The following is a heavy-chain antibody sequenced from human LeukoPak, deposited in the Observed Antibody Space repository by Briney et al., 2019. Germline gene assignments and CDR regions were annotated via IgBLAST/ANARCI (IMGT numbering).Heavy chain of an antibody. CDR2: VYYSGTT. D-gene: IGHD5-12*01. CDR1: GGSISSSSYY. J-gene: IGHJ6*03. V-gene: IGHV4-39*07. CDR3: ARARGFLNYYMDV. Sequence: PSETLSLTCTVSGGSISSSSYYWGWIRQPPGKALEWIGSVYYSGTTSYNPPLKSRVTISVDMSKNQFSLKLSSVTAADTAVYYCARARGFLNYYMDVWGKGTTVTVSS.